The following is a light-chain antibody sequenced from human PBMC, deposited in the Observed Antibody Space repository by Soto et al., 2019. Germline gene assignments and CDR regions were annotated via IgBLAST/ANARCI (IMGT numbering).Light chain of an antibody. CDR1: SSDIGGYNF. CDR3: NSYRTVSTYV. CDR2: DVS. V-gene: IGLV2-14*03. Sequence: QSALTQPAFVSGSPGQSITISCAGTSSDIGGYNFVSWYQHHPGKAPKLLIHDVSNRPSGVSSRFSGSKSGNTASLTISGLQAEDEADYYCNSYRTVSTYVFGTGTKLTV. J-gene: IGLJ1*01.